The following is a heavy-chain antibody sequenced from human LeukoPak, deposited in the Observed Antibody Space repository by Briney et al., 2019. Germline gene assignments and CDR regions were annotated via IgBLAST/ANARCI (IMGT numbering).Heavy chain of an antibody. V-gene: IGHV1-69*13. J-gene: IGHJ4*02. CDR2: IIPAFGAA. CDR1: GGTFSSDA. Sequence: WASVKVSCKASGGTFSSDAISWVRQAPGQGLEWMGGIIPAFGAANYAQKFQGRVTITADESTSTAYMELSSLRSEDTAVYYCATDTETRLALDYWGPGTLVTVSS. D-gene: IGHD4-17*01. CDR3: ATDTETRLALDY.